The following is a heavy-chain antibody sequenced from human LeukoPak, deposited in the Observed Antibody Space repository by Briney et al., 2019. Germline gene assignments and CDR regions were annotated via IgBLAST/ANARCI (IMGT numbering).Heavy chain of an antibody. J-gene: IGHJ4*02. CDR1: GFTFRNYA. V-gene: IGHV3-23*01. D-gene: IGHD6-13*01. CDR3: ARNPGVGSSWYRLHY. CDR2: IGGQGTTT. Sequence: GGSLRLSCAASGFTFRNYAMSWVRQAPGKGLEWVSLIGGQGTTTFYADSVKGRFTISRDNAKNSLYLQMNSLRAEDTAVYYCARNPGVGSSWYRLHYWGQGTLVTVSS.